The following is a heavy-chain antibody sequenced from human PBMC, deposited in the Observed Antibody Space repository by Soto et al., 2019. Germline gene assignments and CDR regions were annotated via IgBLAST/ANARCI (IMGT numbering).Heavy chain of an antibody. CDR2: IYYSGST. D-gene: IGHD2-21*02. V-gene: IGHV4-59*01. CDR3: ARSHGGNFDAFDI. Sequence: SETLSLTCTVSGGSISSYYWSWIRQPPGKGLEWIGYIYYSGSTNYNPSLKSRVTISVDTSKNQFSLKLSSVTAADTAVYYCARSHGGNFDAFDIWGQGTMVTVS. J-gene: IGHJ3*02. CDR1: GGSISSYY.